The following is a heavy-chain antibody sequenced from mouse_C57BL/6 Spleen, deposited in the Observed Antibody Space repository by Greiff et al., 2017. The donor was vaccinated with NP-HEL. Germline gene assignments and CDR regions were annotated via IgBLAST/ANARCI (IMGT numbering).Heavy chain of an antibody. J-gene: IGHJ4*01. Sequence: EVQLQESGGGLVQPGGSMKLSCAASGFTFSDAWMDWVRQSPEKGLEWVAEIRNKANNHATYYAESVKGRFTISRDDSKSSVYLQMNSLRAEDTGIYYCTRRRLRYAMDYWGQGTSVTVSS. CDR2: IRNKANNHAT. CDR3: TRRRLRYAMDY. V-gene: IGHV6-6*01. D-gene: IGHD1-1*01. CDR1: GFTFSDAW.